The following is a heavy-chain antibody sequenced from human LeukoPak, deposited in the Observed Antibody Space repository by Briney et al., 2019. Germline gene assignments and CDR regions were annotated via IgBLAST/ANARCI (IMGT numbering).Heavy chain of an antibody. Sequence: SETLSLTCTVSGGSVSSYYWSWIRRPPGGGLEGIAYIHNSGSTNYNPSLKSRATIAVDTSKNQFSLKLSSVTAADTAMYYCVRDWEGFNFDIWGQGTVVTVSS. J-gene: IGHJ3*02. CDR1: GGSVSSYY. CDR2: IHNSGST. CDR3: VRDWEGFNFDI. V-gene: IGHV4-59*02. D-gene: IGHD1-26*01.